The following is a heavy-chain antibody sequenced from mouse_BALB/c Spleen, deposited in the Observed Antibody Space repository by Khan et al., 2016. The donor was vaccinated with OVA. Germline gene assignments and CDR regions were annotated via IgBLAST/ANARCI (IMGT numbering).Heavy chain of an antibody. Sequence: LVKTGASVKISCKASGYSFTGYYMHWVKQSHGKSLEWIGYISCYNGSTTYNQKFKGKATFTVDTSSSTVYMQFNSLTSDDSAVYYCARRDYCYSGSFAYWGQGTLVTVSA. J-gene: IGHJ3*01. CDR2: ISCYNGST. CDR1: GYSFTGYY. CDR3: ARRDYCYSGSFAY. V-gene: IGHV1S34*01. D-gene: IGHD1-1*02.